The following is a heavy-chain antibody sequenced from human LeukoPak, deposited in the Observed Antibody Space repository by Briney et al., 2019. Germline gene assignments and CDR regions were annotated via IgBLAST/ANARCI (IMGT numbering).Heavy chain of an antibody. CDR2: ISSDGTKI. V-gene: IGHV3-74*01. CDR3: ARGKSGYTFGPLDS. Sequence: GGSLRLSCAASDFPFSNYWMHWVRQVPGERLTWVSRISSDGTKIGYAASVKGRFTISRDNSKNTLYLQMNSLRAEDTAVYFCARGKSGYTFGPLDSWGQGTLVTVSS. CDR1: DFPFSNYW. D-gene: IGHD5-18*01. J-gene: IGHJ4*02.